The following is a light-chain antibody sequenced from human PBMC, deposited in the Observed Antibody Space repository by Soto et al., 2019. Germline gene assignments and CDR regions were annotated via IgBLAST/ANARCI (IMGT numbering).Light chain of an antibody. Sequence: QSVLTQPPSVSGAPGQRVSISCTGTSSDVGIYNYVSWYQQHPGKAPKLMIYQVTNRPSGVSNRFSGSKSGNTASLTISGLQAEDEADYYCSSYTGSTNYVFGTGTKVTVL. CDR1: SSDVGIYNY. V-gene: IGLV2-14*01. CDR2: QVT. J-gene: IGLJ1*01. CDR3: SSYTGSTNYV.